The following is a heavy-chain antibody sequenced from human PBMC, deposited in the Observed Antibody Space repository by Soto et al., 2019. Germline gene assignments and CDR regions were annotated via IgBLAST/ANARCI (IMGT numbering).Heavy chain of an antibody. J-gene: IGHJ6*04. Sequence: SETLSLTCTVSGGSISSYRWSWIRQPPGKGLEWIGEINHSGSANYNPSLKSRVTISVHTSKNQFSLKLSSVTAADTAVYYCARARKGSGSDYYYHYGMDVWGKGTTVTVSS. CDR2: INHSGSA. CDR3: ARARKGSGSDYYYHYGMDV. V-gene: IGHV4-34*01. CDR1: GGSISSYR. D-gene: IGHD3-3*01.